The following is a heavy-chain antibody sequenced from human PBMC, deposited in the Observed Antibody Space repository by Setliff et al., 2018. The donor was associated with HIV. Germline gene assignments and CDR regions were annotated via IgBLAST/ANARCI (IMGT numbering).Heavy chain of an antibody. V-gene: IGHV3-23*01. CDR1: GFTFSSYA. J-gene: IGHJ6*03. CDR2: ISGSGGST. CDR3: AKDRSVRDYNYHYLDV. Sequence: PGGSLRLSCAASGFTFSSYAMSWVRQAPGKGLEWVSAISGSGGSTYYADSVKGRFTISRDNPKNTLYLQMNSLRPEDTAVYYCAKDRSVRDYNYHYLDVWGKGTTVTVSS. D-gene: IGHD2-15*01.